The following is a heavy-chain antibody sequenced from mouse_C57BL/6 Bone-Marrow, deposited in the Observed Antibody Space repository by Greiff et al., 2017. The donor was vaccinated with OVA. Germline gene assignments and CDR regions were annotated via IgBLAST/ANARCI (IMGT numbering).Heavy chain of an antibody. CDR2: IDPSDSYT. V-gene: IGHV1-50*01. CDR3: ARRTYYSNHGGEFAY. Sequence: QVQLKQPGAELVKPGASVKLSCKASGYTFTSYWMQWVKQRPGQGLEWIGEIDPSDSYTNYNQKFKGKATLTVATSSSTAYMQLSSLTSEDSAVYYCARRTYYSNHGGEFAYWGQGTLVTVSA. CDR1: GYTFTSYW. J-gene: IGHJ3*01. D-gene: IGHD2-5*01.